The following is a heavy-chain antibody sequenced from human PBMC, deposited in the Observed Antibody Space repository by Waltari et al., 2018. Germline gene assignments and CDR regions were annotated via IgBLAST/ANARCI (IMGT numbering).Heavy chain of an antibody. V-gene: IGHV4-59*11. J-gene: IGHJ3*02. CDR2: IYYSGST. CDR3: ARDEVGGSYSDI. D-gene: IGHD3-10*01. Sequence: QVQLQESGPGLVKPSETLSLTCTVSGGSISSHYWSWIRQPPGKGLEWIGYIYYSGSTNYNPPLKSRVTISVDTSKNQFSLKLSSVTAADTAVYYCARDEVGGSYSDIWGQGTMVTVSS. CDR1: GGSISSHY.